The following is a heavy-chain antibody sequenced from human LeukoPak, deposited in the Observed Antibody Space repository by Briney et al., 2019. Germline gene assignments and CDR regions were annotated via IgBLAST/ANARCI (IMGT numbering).Heavy chain of an antibody. CDR3: ARDQGRFGELLPYYFDY. J-gene: IGHJ4*02. CDR1: GFTFSSYA. CDR2: ISYDGSNK. V-gene: IGHV3-30*04. D-gene: IGHD3-10*01. Sequence: GGSLRLSCAASGFTFSSYAMHWVRQAPGKGLEWVAVISYDGSNKYYADSVKGRFTISRDNSKNTLYLQMNSLRAEDTAVYYCARDQGRFGELLPYYFDYWGQGTLVTVSS.